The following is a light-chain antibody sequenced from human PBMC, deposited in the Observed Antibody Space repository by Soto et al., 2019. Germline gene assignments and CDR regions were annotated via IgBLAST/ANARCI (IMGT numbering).Light chain of an antibody. CDR3: AAWDDSLSGHFV. V-gene: IGLV1-44*01. J-gene: IGLJ1*01. Sequence: QSVLTQPPSASGTPGQRVTISCSGSSSNIGTNTVSWYQHLPGTAPKLLIYNNNQRPSEVPDRFSGSKSGTSASLAISGLQSEDEADYYCAAWDDSLSGHFVFGTGTKLTVL. CDR1: SSNIGTNT. CDR2: NNN.